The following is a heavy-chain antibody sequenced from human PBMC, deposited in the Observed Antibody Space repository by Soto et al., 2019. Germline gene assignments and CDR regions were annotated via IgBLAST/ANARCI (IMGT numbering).Heavy chain of an antibody. CDR3: ARSESGYCTNGVCYPYFDY. CDR2: INAGNGNT. J-gene: IGHJ4*02. Sequence: QVQLVQSGAEVKKPGASVKVSCKASGYTFTSYAMHWVRQAPGQRLEWMGWINAGNGNTKYSQKFQGRVTITRDTSASTAYMGLSSLRSEDTAVYYCARSESGYCTNGVCYPYFDYWGQGTLVTVSS. D-gene: IGHD2-8*01. V-gene: IGHV1-3*01. CDR1: GYTFTSYA.